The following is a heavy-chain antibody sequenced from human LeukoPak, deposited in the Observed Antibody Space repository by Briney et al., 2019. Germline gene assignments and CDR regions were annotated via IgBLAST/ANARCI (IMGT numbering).Heavy chain of an antibody. Sequence: SETLSLTCTVSGGSISSYYWSWIRQPPGKGLEWIGEIHLSGIIYYNPSLKSRVTISVDTSENQFSLRLNSVTAADTAIYYCARGTIGARLASWGQGTLVTVST. CDR2: IHLSGII. V-gene: IGHV4-34*01. CDR3: ARGTIGARLAS. J-gene: IGHJ4*02. CDR1: GGSISSYY. D-gene: IGHD6-6*01.